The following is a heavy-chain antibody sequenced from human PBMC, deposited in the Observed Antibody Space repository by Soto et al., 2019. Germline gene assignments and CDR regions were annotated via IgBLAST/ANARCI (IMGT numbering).Heavy chain of an antibody. D-gene: IGHD3-3*01. CDR3: ARAPRPYDFWSGYPYYYYYMDV. V-gene: IGHV1-2*04. CDR1: GYPFTGYY. J-gene: IGHJ6*03. CDR2: INPNSGGT. Sequence: ASVKVSCKASGYPFTGYYMHWVRQAPGQRLEWMGWINPNSGGTNYAQKFQGWVTMTTDTSTSTAYMELRSLRSDDTAVYYCARAPRPYDFWSGYPYYYYYMDVWGKGTTVTAP.